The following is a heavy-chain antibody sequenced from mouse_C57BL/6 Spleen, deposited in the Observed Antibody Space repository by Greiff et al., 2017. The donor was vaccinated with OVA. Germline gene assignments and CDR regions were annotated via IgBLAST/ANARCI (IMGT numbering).Heavy chain of an antibody. D-gene: IGHD1-1*01. CDR2: IDPSDSYT. Sequence: QVQLKQPGAELVRPGTSVKLSCKASGYTFTSYWMHWVKQRPGQGLEWIGVIDPSDSYTNYNQKFKGKATLTVDTSSSTAYMQLSSLTSEDSAVYYCARGVITRNYFDYWGQGTTLTVSS. J-gene: IGHJ2*01. CDR3: ARGVITRNYFDY. CDR1: GYTFTSYW. V-gene: IGHV1-59*01.